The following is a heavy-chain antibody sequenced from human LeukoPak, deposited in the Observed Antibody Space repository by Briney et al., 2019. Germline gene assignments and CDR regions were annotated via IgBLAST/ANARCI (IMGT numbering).Heavy chain of an antibody. V-gene: IGHV3-30*18. CDR3: AKFGRAFDI. J-gene: IGHJ3*02. CDR2: ISYDGSNK. Sequence: GRSLRLSCAASGFTFSSYGMHWVRQAPGKGLEWVAVISYDGSNKYYADSVKGRFTISRDNSKNTLYLQMNSLRAEDTAVYYCAKFGRAFDIWGQGTMVTVSS. D-gene: IGHD3-16*01. CDR1: GFTFSSYG.